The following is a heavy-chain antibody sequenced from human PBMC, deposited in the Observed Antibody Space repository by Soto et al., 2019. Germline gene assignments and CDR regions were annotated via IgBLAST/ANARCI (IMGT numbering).Heavy chain of an antibody. CDR2: ISYDDGDNK. CDR3: ARTTVVSGTPDFDY. D-gene: IGHD4-4*01. J-gene: IGHJ4*02. CDR1: GFTFSSFT. V-gene: IGHV3-30-3*01. Sequence: PGESLKISCAASGFTFSSFTMHWVRQAPGKGLEWVAVISYDDGDNKYYADSVQGRFTISRDNSKNTLYLQMNSLRPEDTAVYYCARTTVVSGTPDFDYWGQGTLVTVSS.